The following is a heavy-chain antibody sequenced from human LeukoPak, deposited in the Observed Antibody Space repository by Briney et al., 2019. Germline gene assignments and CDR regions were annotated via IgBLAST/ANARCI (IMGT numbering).Heavy chain of an antibody. D-gene: IGHD4-11*01. V-gene: IGHV4-59*02. CDR1: GGSVSSYY. J-gene: IGHJ3*02. CDR3: ARDRDYNIAFDI. Sequence: PSETLSLTCTVSGGSVSSYYWSWTRQPPGKGLEWIGYIYYSGSTNYNPSLKSRVTISVDTSKNQFSLKLSSVTAADTAVYYCARDRDYNIAFDIWGQGTMVTVSS. CDR2: IYYSGST.